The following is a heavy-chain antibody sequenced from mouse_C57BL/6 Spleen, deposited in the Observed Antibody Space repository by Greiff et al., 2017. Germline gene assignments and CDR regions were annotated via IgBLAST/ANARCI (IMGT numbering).Heavy chain of an antibody. V-gene: IGHV1-82*01. D-gene: IGHD3-2*02. Sequence: VMLVESGPELVKPGASVKISCKASGYAFSSSWMNWVKQRPGKGLEWIGRIYPGDGDTNYNGKFKGKATLTADKSSSTAYMQLSSLTSEDSAVYFCAAAQSYYFDYWGQGTTLTVSS. CDR3: AAAQSYYFDY. CDR2: IYPGDGDT. J-gene: IGHJ2*01. CDR1: GYAFSSSW.